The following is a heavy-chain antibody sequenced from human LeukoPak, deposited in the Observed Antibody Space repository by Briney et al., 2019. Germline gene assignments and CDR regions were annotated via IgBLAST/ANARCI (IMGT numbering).Heavy chain of an antibody. CDR3: ARDLQWLVFDY. V-gene: IGHV3-7*03. D-gene: IGHD6-19*01. Sequence: PGGSLRLSCAASGFTFSRHWMTWVRQAPGKGLEWVANIKEDGTKTNYVDSVKGRFTISRDNAKNSLYLQMNSLRAEDTAVYYCARDLQWLVFDYWGQGTLVTVSS. CDR1: GFTFSRHW. J-gene: IGHJ4*02. CDR2: IKEDGTKT.